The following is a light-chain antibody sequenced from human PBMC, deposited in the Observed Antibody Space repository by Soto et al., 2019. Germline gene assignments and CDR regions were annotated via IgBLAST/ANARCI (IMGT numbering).Light chain of an antibody. Sequence: EIVLTQSPGTLSLSPGERATLSCRASQSVSSSYLASYQQKPGQAPRLLIYRTSIRATGIPDRFSGSGSGTDFTLTISRLEPEDFAVYWCQQYDSSPRTFGQGTKVEIK. CDR2: RTS. V-gene: IGKV3-20*01. CDR1: QSVSSSY. CDR3: QQYDSSPRT. J-gene: IGKJ1*01.